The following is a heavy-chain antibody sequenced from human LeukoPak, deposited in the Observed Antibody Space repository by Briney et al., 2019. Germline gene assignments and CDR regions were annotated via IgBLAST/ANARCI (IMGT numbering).Heavy chain of an antibody. CDR1: GFTFSGHW. CDR3: ARLGYSDPYYFDN. CDR2: IKQDGSEK. Sequence: GGPLRLSCEASGFTFSGHWMTWVRQSPGRGAEWVANIKQDGSEKYYLDSVKGRFTISRDNAKSSLYLQMTSLRVEDTAVYYCARLGYSDPYYFDNWGQGTLVTVSS. D-gene: IGHD5-18*01. J-gene: IGHJ4*02. V-gene: IGHV3-7*05.